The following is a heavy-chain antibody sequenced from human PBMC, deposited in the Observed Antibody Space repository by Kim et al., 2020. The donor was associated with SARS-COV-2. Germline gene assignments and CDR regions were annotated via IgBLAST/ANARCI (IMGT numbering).Heavy chain of an antibody. V-gene: IGHV4-34*01. Sequence: SETLSLTCAVYGGSFSGYYWSWIRQPPGKGLEWIGEINHSGSTNYNPSLKSRVTISVDTSKNQFSLKLSSVTAADTAVYYCARDGLMVRGVIPFDYWGQG. CDR2: INHSGST. J-gene: IGHJ4*02. CDR1: GGSFSGYY. D-gene: IGHD3-10*01. CDR3: ARDGLMVRGVIPFDY.